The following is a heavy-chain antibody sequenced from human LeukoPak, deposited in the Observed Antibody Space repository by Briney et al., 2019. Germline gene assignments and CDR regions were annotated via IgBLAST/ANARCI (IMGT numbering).Heavy chain of an antibody. J-gene: IGHJ6*02. CDR3: ARERDYYGMDV. CDR2: IGTAGDT. CDR1: GFTFSSYD. V-gene: IGHV3-13*01. Sequence: GGSLRLSCAASGFTFSSYDMHWVRQATGKGLEWVSAIGTAGDTYYPGSVKGRFTIFRENAKNSLYLQMNSLRAGDTAVYYCARERDYYGMDVWGQGTTVTVSS.